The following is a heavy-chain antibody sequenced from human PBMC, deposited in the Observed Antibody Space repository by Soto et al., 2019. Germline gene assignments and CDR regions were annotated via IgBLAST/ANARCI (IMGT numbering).Heavy chain of an antibody. CDR3: ASPRTGNAFDI. Sequence: SDTLSRTCTVCGGSISSGVYYWIWSRQHPGKGLEWIGYIYYSGSTYYNPSLKSRVTISVDTSKNQFSLKLSSVTAADTAVYYCASPRTGNAFDIWGQGTMVTFSS. V-gene: IGHV4-30-4*02. J-gene: IGHJ3*02. CDR2: IYYSGST. CDR1: GGSISSGVYY.